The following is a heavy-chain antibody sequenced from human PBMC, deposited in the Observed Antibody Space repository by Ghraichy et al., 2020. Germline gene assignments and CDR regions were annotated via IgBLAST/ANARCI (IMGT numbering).Heavy chain of an antibody. J-gene: IGHJ6*02. CDR1: GFTLSSYP. V-gene: IGHV3-30*09. CDR2: MFSDENNK. Sequence: GGSLRLSCAASGFTLSSYPMHWVRQAPGKGLEWVAVMFSDENNKHYGDSVKGRFALSRDNSKNTLDLQLNSLRPEDTAVYYCAKGGHGLGVWGQGTTVTVSS. CDR3: AKGGHGLGV.